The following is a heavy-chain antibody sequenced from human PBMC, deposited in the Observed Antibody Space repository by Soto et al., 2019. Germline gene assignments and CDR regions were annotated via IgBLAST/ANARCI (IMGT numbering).Heavy chain of an antibody. Sequence: QVQLQESGPGLVKPSGTLSLTCAVSGCSISSSNWWSWVRQPPGKGLEWIGEIYHSGSTNYNPSLKSRVTISVDKSKNQFSQKRSSVTAADTAVYYCARVVGAAGNDHAFDIWGQGTMVTVSS. V-gene: IGHV4-4*02. CDR3: ARVVGAAGNDHAFDI. CDR2: IYHSGST. J-gene: IGHJ3*02. CDR1: GCSISSSNW. D-gene: IGHD6-13*01.